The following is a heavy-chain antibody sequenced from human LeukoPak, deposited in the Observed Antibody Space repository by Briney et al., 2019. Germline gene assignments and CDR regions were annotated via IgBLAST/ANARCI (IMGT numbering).Heavy chain of an antibody. CDR3: ARPARYCTNGVCPNWFDP. D-gene: IGHD2-8*01. CDR2: INPSGGST. CDR1: RYTLTSYY. Sequence: ASVKDSCKASRYTLTSYYMHWVRQAPGQGLEWMGIINPSGGSTSYAQKFQGRVTMTRDTSTSTVYMELSSLRSEDTAVYYCARPARYCTNGVCPNWFDPWGQGTLVTVSS. V-gene: IGHV1-46*01. J-gene: IGHJ5*02.